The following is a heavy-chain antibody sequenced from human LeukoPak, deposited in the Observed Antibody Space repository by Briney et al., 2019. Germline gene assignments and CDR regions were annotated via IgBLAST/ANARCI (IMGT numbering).Heavy chain of an antibody. CDR2: INTNTGNP. CDR1: GYTFSSYG. V-gene: IGHV7-4-1*02. Sequence: GASVKVSCKASGYTFSSYGISWVRQAPGQGLEWMGWINTNTGNPTYAQGFTGRFVFSLDTSVSTAYLQISSLKAEDTAVYYCVRELIPNRMVRGVIDYWGQGTLVTVSS. J-gene: IGHJ4*02. CDR3: VRELIPNRMVRGVIDY. D-gene: IGHD3-10*01.